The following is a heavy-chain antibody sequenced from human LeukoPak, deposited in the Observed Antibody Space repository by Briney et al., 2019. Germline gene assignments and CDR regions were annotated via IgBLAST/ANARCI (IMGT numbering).Heavy chain of an antibody. CDR3: GKEKGGGGGWALFDY. J-gene: IGHJ4*02. CDR1: GFTFSSYG. D-gene: IGHD6-19*01. V-gene: IGHV3-30*18. CDR2: ISYDGSNK. Sequence: GRSLRLSCAASGFTFSSYGMHWVRQAPGKGLEWVAVISYDGSNKYYADSVKGRFTISRDNSKNTLYLQMNSLRAEDTAVYYCGKEKGGGGGWALFDYWGQGTLVTVSS.